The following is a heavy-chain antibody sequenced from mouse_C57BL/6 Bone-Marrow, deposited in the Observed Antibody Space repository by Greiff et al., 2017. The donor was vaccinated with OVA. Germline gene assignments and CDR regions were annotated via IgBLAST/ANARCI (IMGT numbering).Heavy chain of an antibody. Sequence: EVKLVESGGDLVKPGGSLKLSCAASGFTFSSYGMSWVRQTPDKRLEWVATISSGGSYTYYPDSVKGRFTISRDNAKNTLYLQMSSLKSEDTAMYYCARHCEYEYDDWFAYWGQGTLVTVSA. CDR2: ISSGGSYT. D-gene: IGHD2-4*01. CDR1: GFTFSSYG. J-gene: IGHJ3*01. V-gene: IGHV5-6*01. CDR3: ARHCEYEYDDWFAY.